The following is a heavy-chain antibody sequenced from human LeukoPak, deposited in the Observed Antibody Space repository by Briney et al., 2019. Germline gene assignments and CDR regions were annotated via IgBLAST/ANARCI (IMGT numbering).Heavy chain of an antibody. CDR1: GGTFSSYA. J-gene: IGHJ4*02. Sequence: SVRVSCKASGGTFSSYAISWVRQAPGQGLEWMGGIIPVFGTANYAQKFQGRVTITTDESTSTAYMELSSLRSEDTAVYYCAREGIAAAGTPFDYWGQGTLVTVSS. D-gene: IGHD6-13*01. CDR2: IIPVFGTA. CDR3: AREGIAAAGTPFDY. V-gene: IGHV1-69*05.